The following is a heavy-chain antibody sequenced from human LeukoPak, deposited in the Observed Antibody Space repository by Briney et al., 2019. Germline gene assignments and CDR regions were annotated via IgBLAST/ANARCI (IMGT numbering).Heavy chain of an antibody. J-gene: IGHJ3*02. V-gene: IGHV4-39*07. CDR1: GGSISSSSYY. Sequence: NPSETLSLTCTVSGGSISSSSYYWGWIRQPPGKGLEWIGSIYYSGSTYYNPSLKSRVTISVDTSKNQFSLKLSSVTAADTAVYYCARGGTISRAAFDIWGQGTMVTVSS. CDR2: IYYSGST. D-gene: IGHD1-26*01. CDR3: ARGGTISRAAFDI.